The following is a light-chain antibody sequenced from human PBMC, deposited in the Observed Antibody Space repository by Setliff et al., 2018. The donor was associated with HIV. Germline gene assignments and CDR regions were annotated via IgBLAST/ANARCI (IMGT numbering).Light chain of an antibody. V-gene: IGLV2-14*01. CDR1: SSDVGGYSH. CDR3: SSYAVTNTLP. CDR2: EVS. J-gene: IGLJ1*01. Sequence: QSVLTQPASVSGSPGQSITISCTGTSSDVGGYSHVSWYQQHPDKAPKLIIYEVSNRPSGVSNRFSGSKSGNTASLTISGLQAEDEADYYCSSYAVTNTLPFGTGTKGTVL.